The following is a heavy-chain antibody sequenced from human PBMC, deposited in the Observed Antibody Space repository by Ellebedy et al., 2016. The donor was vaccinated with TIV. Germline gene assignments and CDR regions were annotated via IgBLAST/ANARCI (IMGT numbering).Heavy chain of an antibody. D-gene: IGHD5-12*01. Sequence: GGSLRLXYAASGFTFSSYAMSWVRQAPGKGLEWVSGISGSGGDTFYTDSVKGRFTISRDNSNNRLYLQMSSLRAEDTAIYYCSKDGGWLAVTWGQGTLVTVSS. V-gene: IGHV3-23*01. CDR1: GFTFSSYA. CDR2: ISGSGGDT. CDR3: SKDGGWLAVT. J-gene: IGHJ5*02.